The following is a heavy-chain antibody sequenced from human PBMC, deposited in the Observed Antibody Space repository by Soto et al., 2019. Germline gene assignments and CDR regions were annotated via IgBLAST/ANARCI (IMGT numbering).Heavy chain of an antibody. J-gene: IGHJ5*02. CDR2: INPSGGST. Sequence: QVQLVQSGAEVKKPGASVKVSCKASGYTFTSYYMHWVRQAPGQGLEWMGIINPSGGSTSYAQKFQGRVSMTRDTSTSTVYMELSSLRSEDTAVYYCARDTVVAATSTPYNWFDPWGQGTLVTVSS. D-gene: IGHD2-15*01. V-gene: IGHV1-46*03. CDR3: ARDTVVAATSTPYNWFDP. CDR1: GYTFTSYY.